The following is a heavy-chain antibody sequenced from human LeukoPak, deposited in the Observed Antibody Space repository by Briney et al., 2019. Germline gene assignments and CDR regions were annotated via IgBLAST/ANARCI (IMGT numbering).Heavy chain of an antibody. CDR3: AKDSSDFWSGYPYYFDY. V-gene: IGHV3-30*02. Sequence: GGSLRLSCAASGFTFSSYGMHWVRQAPGKGLEWVAFIRYDGSNKYYADSVKGRFTISRDNSKNTLYMQMNSLRAEDTAVYYCAKDSSDFWSGYPYYFDYWGQGTLVTVSS. CDR1: GFTFSSYG. CDR2: IRYDGSNK. J-gene: IGHJ4*02. D-gene: IGHD3-3*01.